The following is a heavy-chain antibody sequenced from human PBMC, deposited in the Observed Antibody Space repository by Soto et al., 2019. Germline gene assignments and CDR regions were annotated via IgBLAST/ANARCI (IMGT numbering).Heavy chain of an antibody. CDR1: GYPFTTYA. D-gene: IGHD5-12*01. CDR2: INTGSGNT. J-gene: IGHJ4*02. V-gene: IGHV1-3*04. CDR3: ASGSPFSGYDHSVY. Sequence: ASVKVSCKASGYPFTTYAVHWVRQAPGQGLEWMGWINTGSGNTRYSQKFQGRLTITMDKSASTAYMELRSLRSDDTAVYYCASGSPFSGYDHSVYWGQGTLVTVSS.